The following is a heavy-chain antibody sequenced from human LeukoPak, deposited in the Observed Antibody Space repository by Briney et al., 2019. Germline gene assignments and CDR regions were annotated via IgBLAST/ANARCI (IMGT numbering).Heavy chain of an antibody. CDR3: ARGGNYAPFDY. CDR1: GFTFNSYN. D-gene: IGHD1-26*01. J-gene: IGHJ4*02. V-gene: IGHV3-48*03. CDR2: ISNTGSPI. Sequence: TGGSLRLSCVASGFTFNSYNINWVRQAPGKGLEWIAYISNTGSPIHYRDSVKGRFTISRDNAQSSLFLQMNSLRPDDTAIYYCARGGNYAPFDYWGQGVLVAVSS.